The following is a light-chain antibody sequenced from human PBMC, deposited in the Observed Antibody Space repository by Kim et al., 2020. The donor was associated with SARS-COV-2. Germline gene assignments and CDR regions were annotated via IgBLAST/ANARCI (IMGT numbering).Light chain of an antibody. J-gene: IGKJ4*01. V-gene: IGKV3-15*01. CDR3: QQYNNWPPLT. CDR2: GAS. Sequence: VSPGERATHSCRASQSVSSDLAWYQQKPGQAPRLLIYGASTRATGIPARFSGSGSGTQFTLTISSLQSEDFALYYCQQYNNWPPLTFGGGTKLEI. CDR1: QSVSSD.